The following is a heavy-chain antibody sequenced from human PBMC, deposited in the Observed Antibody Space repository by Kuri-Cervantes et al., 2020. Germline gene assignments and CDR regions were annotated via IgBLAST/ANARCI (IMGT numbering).Heavy chain of an antibody. Sequence: GSLRLSCSVSGDSVSNYFWTWIRQPPGKGLEWVGYIYYGGMTDYNPSLKSRVIISVDTSKNQFSLKLASVSAADTAVYFCARDKGFTGYSYGTFDFWGQGALVTVSS. CDR2: IYYGGMT. CDR3: ARDKGFTGYSYGTFDF. D-gene: IGHD5-18*01. V-gene: IGHV4-59*02. J-gene: IGHJ4*02. CDR1: GDSVSNYF.